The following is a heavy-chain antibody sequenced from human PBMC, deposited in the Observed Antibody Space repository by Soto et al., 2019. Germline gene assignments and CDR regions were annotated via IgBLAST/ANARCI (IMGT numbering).Heavy chain of an antibody. CDR1: GFTFSSYA. D-gene: IGHD1-1*01. CDR3: AKVIHRGIRIWIYYYGMDV. CDR2: ISGSGGST. V-gene: IGHV3-23*01. J-gene: IGHJ6*02. Sequence: GGSLRLSCAASGFTFSSYAMSWVRQAPGKGLEWVSAISGSGGSTYYADSVKGRFTISRDNSKNTRYLQMNSLRAEDTAVYYCAKVIHRGIRIWIYYYGMDVWGQGTTVTVSS.